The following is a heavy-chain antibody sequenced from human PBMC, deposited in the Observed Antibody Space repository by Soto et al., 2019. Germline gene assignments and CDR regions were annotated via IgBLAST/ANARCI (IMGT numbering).Heavy chain of an antibody. Sequence: QVQLVQSGAEVMKPGASVKVSCQASGYTFRDYGFNWVRQAPGQGLEWLGWISAYNGNTKYAQKFQDRVTMTTDTSTSTAFLELRSLRSDDTALYYCAGVERTTMLRSDYWGQGTLVTVSS. J-gene: IGHJ4*02. CDR1: GYTFRDYG. CDR3: AGVERTTMLRSDY. V-gene: IGHV1-18*01. CDR2: ISAYNGNT. D-gene: IGHD3-10*01.